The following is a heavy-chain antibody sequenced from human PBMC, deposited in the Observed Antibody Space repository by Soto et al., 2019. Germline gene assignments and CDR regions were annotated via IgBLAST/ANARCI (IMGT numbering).Heavy chain of an antibody. D-gene: IGHD6-19*01. CDR1: GGTFNTYA. V-gene: IGHV1-69*12. Sequence: QVQLVQSGAEVKKPGSSVKVSCKASGGTFNTYAINWVRQAPGQGLEWLGGMIPIVGTTNYAQNFQGRVTTTADGSTSTAYMELRSLRSEDIAVDYCSTTASSGWAYFDSWGQGTLVTVSS. J-gene: IGHJ4*02. CDR3: STTASSGWAYFDS. CDR2: MIPIVGTT.